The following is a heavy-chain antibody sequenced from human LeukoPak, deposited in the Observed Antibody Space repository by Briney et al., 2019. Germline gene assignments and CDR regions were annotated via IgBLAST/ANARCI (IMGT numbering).Heavy chain of an antibody. CDR1: GDSISRYY. D-gene: IGHD3-10*01. V-gene: IGHV4-4*07. CDR2: IYNGGII. Sequence: PSETLSHTCTVSGDSISRYYWSWIRQPAGKGLEWIGRIYNGGIITYNPSLKSRVTMSIDTSNNQFSLRLRFVTAADTAVYYCARGSGTTGEVKFDPWGQGTLVTVSS. J-gene: IGHJ5*02. CDR3: ARGSGTTGEVKFDP.